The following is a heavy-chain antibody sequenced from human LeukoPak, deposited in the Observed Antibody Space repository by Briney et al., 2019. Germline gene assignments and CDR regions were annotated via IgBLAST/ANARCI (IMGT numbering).Heavy chain of an antibody. Sequence: PGGSLRLSCAASGFTFSSYSMNWVRQAPGKGLEWVSSISTSSSYIHYADSVKGRFTISRDNAKNSLYLQMNSLRAEDTAVYYCTRGTLNIPGEHGAFDYWGQGTLVTVSS. CDR1: GFTFSSYS. V-gene: IGHV3-21*01. J-gene: IGHJ4*02. D-gene: IGHD1-14*01. CDR3: TRGTLNIPGEHGAFDY. CDR2: ISTSSSYI.